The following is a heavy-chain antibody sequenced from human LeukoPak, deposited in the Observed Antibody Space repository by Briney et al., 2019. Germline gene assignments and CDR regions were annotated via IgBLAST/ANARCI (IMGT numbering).Heavy chain of an antibody. Sequence: ASVKVSCKASGYTFTSYGISWVGQHPGQGLEWMGWISAYNGNTNYAQKLQGRVTMTTDTSTSTAYMELRSLRSDDTAVYYCALYRYSGPIDYWGQGTLVTVSS. V-gene: IGHV1-18*04. D-gene: IGHD1-26*01. CDR1: GYTFTSYG. CDR2: ISAYNGNT. J-gene: IGHJ4*02. CDR3: ALYRYSGPIDY.